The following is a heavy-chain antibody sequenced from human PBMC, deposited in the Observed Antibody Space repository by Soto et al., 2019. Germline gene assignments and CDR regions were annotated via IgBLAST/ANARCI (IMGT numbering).Heavy chain of an antibody. CDR3: VMVDNYVTPTPQDV. CDR1: GYIFVNYG. Sequence: QVQLVQSGDEVKKPGASVKVSCKASGYIFVNYGVAWVRQAPRQWLECMGWISPYTGNTHSASKVQGRLTMTTDTYTSTAYMDLGSLTSDDSAVYYCVMVDNYVTPTPQDVWGQGTTVTVSS. D-gene: IGHD3-16*01. J-gene: IGHJ6*02. CDR2: ISPYTGNT. V-gene: IGHV1-18*01.